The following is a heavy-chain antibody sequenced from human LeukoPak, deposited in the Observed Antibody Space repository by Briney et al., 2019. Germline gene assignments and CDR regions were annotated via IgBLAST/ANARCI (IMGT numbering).Heavy chain of an antibody. CDR1: GFTFTGYS. Sequence: LAGGSLTLSCAASGFTFTGYSMNWVRQAPGKGLEWISYISGSSSYTNYADSVKGRFTISRDNAKNSLYLQMSSLRAEDTAVYYCAKVLGSKGFVFDVWGQGTMVTVSS. CDR3: AKVLGSKGFVFDV. D-gene: IGHD1-26*01. CDR2: ISGSSSYT. V-gene: IGHV3-48*04. J-gene: IGHJ3*01.